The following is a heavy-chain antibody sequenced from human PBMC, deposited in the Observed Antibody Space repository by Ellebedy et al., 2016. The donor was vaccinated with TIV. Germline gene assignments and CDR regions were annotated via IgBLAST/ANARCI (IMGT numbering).Heavy chain of an antibody. D-gene: IGHD5-18*01. CDR2: VNPNSGYT. J-gene: IGHJ6*03. V-gene: IGHV1-8*01. CDR1: GYTFTSYD. CDR3: GTPMVGDFSYYYMDV. Sequence: ASVKVSXXASGYTFTSYDIHWVRQAPGQELEWMGWVNPNSGYTGYAQMFQGRVTMTRNTSINTAYMELRSLRSDDTAVYYCGTPMVGDFSYYYMDVWGKGTTVTVSS.